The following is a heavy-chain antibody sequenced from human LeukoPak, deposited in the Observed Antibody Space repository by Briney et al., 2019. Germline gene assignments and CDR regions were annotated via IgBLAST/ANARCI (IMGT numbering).Heavy chain of an antibody. Sequence: ASVKVSCKTSGDTFTDDYMHWVRQAPGQGLEWMGWINPNTGGTNHAQKFQGRVTMTRDRSISTAYMELSSLTPDDTAVYYCASGGHNYAYSDWFDPWGQGTLVTVSS. J-gene: IGHJ5*02. V-gene: IGHV1-2*02. D-gene: IGHD5-18*01. CDR3: ASGGHNYAYSDWFDP. CDR1: GDTFTDDY. CDR2: INPNTGGT.